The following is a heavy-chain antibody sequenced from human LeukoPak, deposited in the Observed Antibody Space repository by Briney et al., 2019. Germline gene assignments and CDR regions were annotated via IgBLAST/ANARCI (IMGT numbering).Heavy chain of an antibody. V-gene: IGHV3-74*01. D-gene: IGHD3-3*01. CDR3: ARVYYDFWSGYSHCFDY. J-gene: IGHJ4*02. CDR1: GFTFSSYW. Sequence: PGGSLRLSCAASGFTFSSYWMHWVRQAPGKGLVWVSHINSDGSSTSYADSVKGRFTISRDNAKNTLYLQMNSLRAEDTAVYYCARVYYDFWSGYSHCFDYWGQGTLVTVSS. CDR2: INSDGSST.